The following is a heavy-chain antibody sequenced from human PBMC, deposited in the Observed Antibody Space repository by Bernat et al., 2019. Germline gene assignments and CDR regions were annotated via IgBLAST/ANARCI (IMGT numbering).Heavy chain of an antibody. CDR3: ARGRVSVRPPKYSSSWYGLVY. Sequence: QVQLVQSGAEVKKPGSSVKVSYKASGGTFSSYAISWVRQAPGQGLEWMGGIIPIFGTANYAQKFQGRVTMTRNTSISTAYMELSSLRSEDTAVYYCARGRVSVRPPKYSSSWYGLVYWGQGTLVTVSS. J-gene: IGHJ4*02. CDR2: IIPIFGTA. D-gene: IGHD6-13*01. CDR1: GGTFSSYA. V-gene: IGHV1-69*06.